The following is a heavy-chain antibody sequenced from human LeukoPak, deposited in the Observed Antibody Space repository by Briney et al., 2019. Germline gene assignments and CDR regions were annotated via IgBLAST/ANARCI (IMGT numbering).Heavy chain of an antibody. D-gene: IGHD6-13*01. J-gene: IGHJ4*02. CDR2: ISSSSSYI. CDR3: ARDLNLGIAAAVNFDY. Sequence: GGSLRLSCAASGFTFSSYSMNWVRQAPGKGLEWVSSISSSSSYIYYADSVKGRFTISRDNAKNSLYLQMNSLRAEDTAVYYCARDLNLGIAAAVNFDYWGQGTLVTVSS. V-gene: IGHV3-21*01. CDR1: GFTFSSYS.